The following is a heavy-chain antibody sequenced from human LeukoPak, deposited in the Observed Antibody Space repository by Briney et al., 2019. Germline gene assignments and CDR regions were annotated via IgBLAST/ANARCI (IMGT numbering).Heavy chain of an antibody. CDR3: ARVNGGSYHIYYFDY. J-gene: IGHJ4*02. D-gene: IGHD1-26*01. CDR2: INPSGGST. Sequence: ASVKVSCKASGYTFTSYYMHWVRQAPGQGLEWMGIINPSGGSTSYAQKFQGRVTMTRDTSTSTVYMELSSLRSEDTAVYYCARVNGGSYHIYYFDYWGQGTLVTVSS. V-gene: IGHV1-46*01. CDR1: GYTFTSYY.